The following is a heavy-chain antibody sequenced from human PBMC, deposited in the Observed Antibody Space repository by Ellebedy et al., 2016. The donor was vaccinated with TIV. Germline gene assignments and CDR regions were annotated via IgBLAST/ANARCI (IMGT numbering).Heavy chain of an antibody. Sequence: SETLSLTXSVSGGSINSGDYYWSWIRQPPGKGLEWLGYIYYSGTTYYNTSLKSRITISVDRSKNQFSLRLSSVTAADTAVYFCARETDFWSDSSYFDYWGQGILVTISS. D-gene: IGHD3-3*01. CDR1: GGSINSGDYY. V-gene: IGHV4-30-4*01. J-gene: IGHJ4*02. CDR2: IYYSGTT. CDR3: ARETDFWSDSSYFDY.